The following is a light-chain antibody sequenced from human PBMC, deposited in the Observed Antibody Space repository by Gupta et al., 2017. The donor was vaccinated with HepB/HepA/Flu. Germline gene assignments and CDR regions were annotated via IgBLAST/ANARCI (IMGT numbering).Light chain of an antibody. CDR1: ENINSW. CDR2: EGS. J-gene: IGKJ4*01. Sequence: DIPLTQSPSSVFASVGASVTITCRASENINSWLAWYQQKPGKAPKLLIYEGSTLQSGVPSRCSGRGSGTDFTLTISSLQPEDFATYYCQQASTYPLTFGGGTKVDIK. CDR3: QQASTYPLT. V-gene: IGKV1-12*01.